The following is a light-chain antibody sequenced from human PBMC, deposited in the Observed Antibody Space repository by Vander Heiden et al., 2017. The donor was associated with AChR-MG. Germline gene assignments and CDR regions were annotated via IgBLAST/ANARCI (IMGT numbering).Light chain of an antibody. CDR1: SAHVGGHEH. V-gene: IGLV2-14*01. CDR3: SADTNRKTVI. Sequence: QSVLTQPVSVSRSPGQSITISFTGTSAHVGGHEHGSWFHQHPGKAPKLIIFGVRDRRTGISTRFSGSKSANTASLTISGLQSEDEADYYCSADTNRKTVIFGGGTKLTV. CDR2: GVR. J-gene: IGLJ2*01.